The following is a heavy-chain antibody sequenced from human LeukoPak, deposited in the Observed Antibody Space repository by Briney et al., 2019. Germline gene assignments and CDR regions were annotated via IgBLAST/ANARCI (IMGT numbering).Heavy chain of an antibody. D-gene: IGHD3-10*01. CDR3: ARDREGYYGSGSYVY. J-gene: IGHJ4*02. CDR2: IYSGGST. Sequence: GGSLRLSCAASGFTVSSNYMSWVRQAPGKGLEWVSVIYSGGSTYYADSVKGRFTISRDNSKNTLFLQMNSLRAEDTAVYYCARDREGYYGSGSYVYWGQGTPVTVSP. CDR1: GFTVSSNY. V-gene: IGHV3-66*02.